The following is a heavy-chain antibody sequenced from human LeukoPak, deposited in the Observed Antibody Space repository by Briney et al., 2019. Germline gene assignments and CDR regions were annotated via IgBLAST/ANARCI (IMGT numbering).Heavy chain of an antibody. J-gene: IGHJ4*02. Sequence: ASVKVSCKASGYTFTGYYMHWVRQAPGQGLEWMGWINPNSGGTNYAQKFQGRVTMTRDTSISTAYMELSRLRSDDTAVYYCARVMAAAGTRFDYWGQGTLVTVSS. CDR3: ARVMAAAGTRFDY. D-gene: IGHD6-13*01. CDR1: GYTFTGYY. CDR2: INPNSGGT. V-gene: IGHV1-2*02.